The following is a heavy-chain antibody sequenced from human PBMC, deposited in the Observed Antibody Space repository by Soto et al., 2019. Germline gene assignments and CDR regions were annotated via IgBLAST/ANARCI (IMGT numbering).Heavy chain of an antibody. CDR1: GGSFSGYY. V-gene: IGHV4-34*01. Sequence: PSETLSLTCAVYGGSFSGYYWSWIRQPPGKGLEWIGEINHSGSTNYNPSLKSRVTISVDTSKNQFSLKLSSVTAADTAVYYCARGHQSITMVRGVKFDPWGQGTLVTVSS. CDR2: INHSGST. J-gene: IGHJ5*02. D-gene: IGHD3-10*01. CDR3: ARGHQSITMVRGVKFDP.